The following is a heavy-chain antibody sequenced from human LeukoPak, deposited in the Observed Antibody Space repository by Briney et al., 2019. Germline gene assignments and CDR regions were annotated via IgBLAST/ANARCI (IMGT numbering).Heavy chain of an antibody. J-gene: IGHJ4*02. CDR3: AREAVAAAGRIDY. CDR1: GGSISSGGYY. Sequence: SETLSLTCTVSGGSISSGGYYWSWIRQHPGTGLEWIGYIYYSGSTYYNPSLKSRVTISVDTSKNQFSLKLSSVTAADTAVYYCAREAVAAAGRIDYWGQGTLVTVSS. D-gene: IGHD6-13*01. CDR2: IYYSGST. V-gene: IGHV4-31*03.